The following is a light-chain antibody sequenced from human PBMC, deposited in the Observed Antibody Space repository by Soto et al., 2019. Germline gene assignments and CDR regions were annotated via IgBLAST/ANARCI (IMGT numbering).Light chain of an antibody. CDR2: GAF. V-gene: IGKV3-20*01. J-gene: IGKJ1*01. Sequence: EIILTQSPGTLSLSPGERATLSCRASQTINSNYLIWYQQKSGQAPRLLIYGAFSRATGIPDRFRGSGSGTDFTLTINRLEPEDLAVYYCQHYGSPRWTFGQGTKVDIK. CDR1: QTINSNY. CDR3: QHYGSPRWT.